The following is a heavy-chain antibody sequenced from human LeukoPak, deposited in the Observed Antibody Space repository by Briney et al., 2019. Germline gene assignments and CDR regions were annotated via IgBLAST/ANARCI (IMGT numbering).Heavy chain of an antibody. CDR2: IWYDGSNK. J-gene: IGHJ4*02. CDR1: GFSFSTYW. CDR3: ARDQSSAFDY. V-gene: IGHV3-33*08. Sequence: GGSLRLSCAASGFSFSTYWMSWVRQAPGKGLEWVAFIWYDGSNKYYADSVKGRFTISRDSSKNTLYLQMNSLRAEDTAVYYCARDQSSAFDYWGQGTLVTVSS. D-gene: IGHD2-15*01.